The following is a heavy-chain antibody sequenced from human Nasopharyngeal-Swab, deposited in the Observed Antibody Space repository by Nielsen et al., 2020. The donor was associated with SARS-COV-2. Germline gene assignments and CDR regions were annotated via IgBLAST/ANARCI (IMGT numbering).Heavy chain of an antibody. CDR3: ARLPSAWGRRDFDY. V-gene: IGHV3-21*06. J-gene: IGHJ4*02. CDR1: GFTFSTYS. D-gene: IGHD6-19*01. Sequence: GGSLRLSCAASGFTFSTYSMIWVRQAPAKGLEWVSWISSSVSYIYYADSVKGRFTISRDNAKNALYLQMSSLRAEDTTVYYCARLPSAWGRRDFDYWGQGTLITVSS. CDR2: ISSSVSYI.